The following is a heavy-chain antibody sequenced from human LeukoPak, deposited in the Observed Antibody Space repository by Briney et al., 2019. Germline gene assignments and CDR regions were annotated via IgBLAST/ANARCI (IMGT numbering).Heavy chain of an antibody. CDR1: GGSISSYY. D-gene: IGHD1-1*01. Sequence: KPSETLSLTCTVSGGSISSYYWNWIRQPPGKGLEWIGYIYSSGSTNYNPSLKSRVTISLDTSKNQFSLKLSSVTAADTAVYYCASTSGTTSQPFDYWGQGTLVTASS. V-gene: IGHV4-4*09. CDR2: IYSSGST. CDR3: ASTSGTTSQPFDY. J-gene: IGHJ4*02.